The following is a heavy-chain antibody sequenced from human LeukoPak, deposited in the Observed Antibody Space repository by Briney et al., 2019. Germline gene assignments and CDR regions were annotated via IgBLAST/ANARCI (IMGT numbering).Heavy chain of an antibody. CDR1: GGSISSGGYY. CDR3: ATTTGLHSN. D-gene: IGHD1-1*01. V-gene: IGHV4-30-2*01. J-gene: IGHJ4*02. Sequence: SSETLSLTCTVSGGSISSGGYYWSWIRQPPGKGLEWIGYIYHSGSTYHNPSLKSRVTISVDRSKNQFSLKLSSVTAADTAVYYCATTTGLHSNWGQGTLVTVSS. CDR2: IYHSGST.